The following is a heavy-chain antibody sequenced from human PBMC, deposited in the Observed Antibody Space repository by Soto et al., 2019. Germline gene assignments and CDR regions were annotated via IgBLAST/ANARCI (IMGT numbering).Heavy chain of an antibody. J-gene: IGHJ6*02. Sequence: ASVKVSCKASGYTFTGYYMHWVRQAPGQGLEWMGWINPNSGGTNYAQKFQGWVTMTRDTSISTAYMELSRLRSYDTAVYYCARETITFGGVIVKTEGYYYYGMDVWGQGTTVTVSS. CDR2: INPNSGGT. CDR1: GYTFTGYY. D-gene: IGHD3-16*02. V-gene: IGHV1-2*04. CDR3: ARETITFGGVIVKTEGYYYYGMDV.